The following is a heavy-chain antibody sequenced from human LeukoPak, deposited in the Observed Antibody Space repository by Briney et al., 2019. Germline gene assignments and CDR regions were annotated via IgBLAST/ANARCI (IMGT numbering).Heavy chain of an antibody. Sequence: SETLSLTCTVSGGSINSDTYYGTWIRQPAGKGLEWGVRIYTSGSTNYNPSTKSRITISIDTSQNQFSLTLTYMTAEYSALSYCARDSTTTWYEQDYWGQGTLVTVFS. D-gene: IGHD1-26*01. V-gene: IGHV4-61*02. CDR2: IYTSGST. CDR3: ARDSTTTWYEQDY. J-gene: IGHJ4*02. CDR1: GGSINSDTYY.